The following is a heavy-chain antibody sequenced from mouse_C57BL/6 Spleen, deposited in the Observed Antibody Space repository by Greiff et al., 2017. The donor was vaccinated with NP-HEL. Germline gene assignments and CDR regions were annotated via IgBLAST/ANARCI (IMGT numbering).Heavy chain of an antibody. V-gene: IGHV5-17*01. D-gene: IGHD1-1*01. Sequence: VQLKESGGGLVKPGGSLKLSCAASGFTFSDYGMHWVRQAPEKGLEWVAYISSGSSTIYYADTVKGRFTISRDNAKNTLFLQMTSLRSEDTAMYYCARITTVVATGAMDYWGQGTSVTVSS. CDR2: ISSGSSTI. J-gene: IGHJ4*01. CDR3: ARITTVVATGAMDY. CDR1: GFTFSDYG.